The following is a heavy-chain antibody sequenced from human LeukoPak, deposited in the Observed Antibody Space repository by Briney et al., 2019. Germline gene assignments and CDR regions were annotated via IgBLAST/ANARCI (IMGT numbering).Heavy chain of an antibody. Sequence: ASVKVSCKASGYTFTGYYMHWVRQAPGQGLEWMGRINPNSGGTNYAQKFQGRVTMTRDTSISTAYMELSRLRSDDTAVYYCAKESGLLGYFDYWGQGTLVTVSS. J-gene: IGHJ4*02. D-gene: IGHD3-10*01. V-gene: IGHV1-2*06. CDR2: INPNSGGT. CDR1: GYTFTGYY. CDR3: AKESGLLGYFDY.